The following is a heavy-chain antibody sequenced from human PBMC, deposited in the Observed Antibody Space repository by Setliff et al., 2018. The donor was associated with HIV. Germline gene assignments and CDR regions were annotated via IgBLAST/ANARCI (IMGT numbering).Heavy chain of an antibody. CDR2: ICSSGST. J-gene: IGHJ4*02. CDR1: GGSISSYY. Sequence: TSETLSLTCTVSGGSISSYYWSWIRQPPGKGLEWLGHICSSGSTNYNPSLKTRVTISVDTSKNQFSLKLYSVTAADTAVYYCARAYFGSGIYYWGQGTRVTSPQ. V-gene: IGHV4-4*09. D-gene: IGHD3-10*01. CDR3: ARAYFGSGIYY.